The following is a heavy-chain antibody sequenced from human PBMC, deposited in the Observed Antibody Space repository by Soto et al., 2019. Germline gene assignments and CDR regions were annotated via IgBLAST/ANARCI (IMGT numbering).Heavy chain of an antibody. Sequence: ASVKVSCKASGYTFTSYAMNWVRQAPGQGLEWMGWINTNTGNPTYAQGFTGRFVFSLDTSVSTAYLQICSLKAEDTAVYYCARSKMTTVTTSRGAYYYYGMDVWGQGTTVTVSS. J-gene: IGHJ6*02. V-gene: IGHV7-4-1*01. CDR1: GYTFTSYA. CDR3: ARSKMTTVTTSRGAYYYYGMDV. D-gene: IGHD4-4*01. CDR2: INTNTGNP.